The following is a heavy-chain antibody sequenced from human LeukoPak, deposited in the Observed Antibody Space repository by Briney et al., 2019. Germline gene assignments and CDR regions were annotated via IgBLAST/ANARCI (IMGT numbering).Heavy chain of an antibody. J-gene: IGHJ6*02. D-gene: IGHD1-14*01. CDR2: IIPIFGTA. CDR3: ARSSLRGGPGYYYYGMDV. Sequence: SVKVSCKASGGTFSSYAISWVRQAPGQGLEWMGGIIPIFGTANYAQKLQGRVTITADESTSTAYMELSSLRSEDTAVYYCARSSLRGGPGYYYYGMDVWGQGTTVTVSS. CDR1: GGTFSSYA. V-gene: IGHV1-69*13.